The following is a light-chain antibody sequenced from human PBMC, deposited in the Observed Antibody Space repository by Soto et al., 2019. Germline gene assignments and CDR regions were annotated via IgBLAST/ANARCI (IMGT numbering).Light chain of an antibody. J-gene: IGKJ4*01. CDR1: QSISEF. V-gene: IGKV3-11*01. CDR3: QQRSKWPVT. Sequence: VVLTQSPATLSLSPGERATLSCRASQSISEFLAWYQQKPGQAPRLLIYDASNRATGTPARFSGSGSGTDFTLTISSLAAEDFALYYCQQRSKWPVTLGGGTKVDTK. CDR2: DAS.